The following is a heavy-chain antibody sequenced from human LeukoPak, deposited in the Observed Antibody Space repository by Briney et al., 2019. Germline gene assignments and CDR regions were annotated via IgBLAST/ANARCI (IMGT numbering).Heavy chain of an antibody. CDR1: GGTFSSYA. Sequence: GASVKVSCKASGGTFSSYAISWVRQAPGQGLEWMGGIIPIFGTANYAQKFQGRVTIAADESTSTAYMELSSLRSEDTAVYYCARTLPAFWSGYYYCLDYWGQGTLVTVSS. V-gene: IGHV1-69*13. J-gene: IGHJ4*02. CDR2: IIPIFGTA. D-gene: IGHD3-3*01. CDR3: ARTLPAFWSGYYYCLDY.